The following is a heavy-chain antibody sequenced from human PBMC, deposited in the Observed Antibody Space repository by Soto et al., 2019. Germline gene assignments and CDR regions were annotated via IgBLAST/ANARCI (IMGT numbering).Heavy chain of an antibody. J-gene: IGHJ1*01. CDR2: IKSKTDGGTT. CDR3: TTVRCSSTSCYWAEYFQH. CDR1: GFTFSNAW. D-gene: IGHD2-2*01. Sequence: GGSLRLSCAASGFTFSNAWMSWVRQAPGKGLEWVGRIKSKTDGGTTDYAAPVKGRFTISRDDSKNTLYLQMNSLKTEDTAVYYCTTVRCSSTSCYWAEYFQHWGQGTLVTVSS. V-gene: IGHV3-15*01.